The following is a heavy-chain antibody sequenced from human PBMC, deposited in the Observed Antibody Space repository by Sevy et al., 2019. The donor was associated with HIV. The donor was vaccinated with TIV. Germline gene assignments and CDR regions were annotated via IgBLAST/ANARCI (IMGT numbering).Heavy chain of an antibody. V-gene: IGHV1-69*13. J-gene: IGHJ4*02. D-gene: IGHD3-3*02. Sequence: ASVKVSCKASGGTFNSYVVSWVRQAPGQGLEWMGEITPALGRTNYAQKFRGRVTITADESTNTVYMELSSLRYEDTAVYYCESWSISIDYWGQGTLVTVSS. CDR2: ITPALGRT. CDR3: ESWSISIDY. CDR1: GGTFNSYV.